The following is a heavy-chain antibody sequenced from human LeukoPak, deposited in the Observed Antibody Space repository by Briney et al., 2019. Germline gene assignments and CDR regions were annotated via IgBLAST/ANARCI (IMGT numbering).Heavy chain of an antibody. Sequence: GASVKVPCKASGYTFTGYYMHWVRQAPGQGLEWMGRINPNSGGTNYAQKFQGRVTMTRDTSISTAYMELSTLRSDDTAVYYCAREDLNTILGAFDIWGQGTMVTVSS. CDR1: GYTFTGYY. J-gene: IGHJ3*02. D-gene: IGHD2/OR15-2a*01. CDR2: INPNSGGT. V-gene: IGHV1-2*06. CDR3: AREDLNTILGAFDI.